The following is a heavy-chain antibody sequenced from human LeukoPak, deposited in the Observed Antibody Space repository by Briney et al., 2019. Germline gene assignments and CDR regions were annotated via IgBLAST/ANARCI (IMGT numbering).Heavy chain of an antibody. J-gene: IGHJ6*02. CDR2: ISSSSSYI. CDR3: ARFGGGYGMDV. V-gene: IGHV3-21*06. CDR1: GFTFSSYS. Sequence: PGGSLRLSCAASGFTFSSYSMNWVRQAPGKGLEWVSSISSSSSYIYYADSVKGRFTISRDNTKNSLYLQMNSLRAEDTAVYYCARFGGGYGMDVWGQGTTVTVSS. D-gene: IGHD2-15*01.